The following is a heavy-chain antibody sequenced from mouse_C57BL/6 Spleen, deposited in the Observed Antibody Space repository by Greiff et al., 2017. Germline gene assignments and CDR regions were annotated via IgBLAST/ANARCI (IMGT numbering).Heavy chain of an antibody. CDR2: IDPSDSYT. CDR3: ARGGTYYSNLFAY. J-gene: IGHJ3*01. Sequence: VQLQQPGAELVKPGASVKLSCKASGYTFTSYWMQWVKQRPGQGLEWIGEIDPSDSYTNYTQKFKGKATLTVDTSSSPAYLQLSSLTSEDAAVYYCARGGTYYSNLFAYWGQGTLVTVSA. CDR1: GYTFTSYW. V-gene: IGHV1-50*01. D-gene: IGHD2-5*01.